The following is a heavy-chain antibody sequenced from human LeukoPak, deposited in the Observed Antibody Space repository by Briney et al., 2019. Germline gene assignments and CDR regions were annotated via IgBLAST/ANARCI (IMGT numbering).Heavy chain of an antibody. CDR2: INHSGST. V-gene: IGHV4-34*01. J-gene: IGHJ4*02. D-gene: IGHD6-13*01. CDR3: ARGKRGYSSSWYDY. Sequence: SETLSLTCAVYGGPFRGYYWSWIRQPPGKGLEWIGEINHSGSTNYNPSLKSRVTISVDTSKNQFSLKLSSVTAEDTAVYYCARGKRGYSSSWYDYWGQGTLVTVSS. CDR1: GGPFRGYY.